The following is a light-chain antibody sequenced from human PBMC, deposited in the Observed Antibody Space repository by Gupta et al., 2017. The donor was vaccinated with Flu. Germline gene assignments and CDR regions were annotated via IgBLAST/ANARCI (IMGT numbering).Light chain of an antibody. CDR2: GNN. CDR1: SSNIGSNT. J-gene: IGLJ1*01. CDR3: AAWYDSLNGHYV. V-gene: IGLV1-44*01. Sequence: QSVLAQPPSASGTPGQRVTISCSGSSSNIGSNTVNWYQQVPGTAPKLLIYGNNQRPSGVPDRFSGSKSGTSASLAISGLQSEDEADYYCAAWYDSLNGHYVFGTGTKVTVL.